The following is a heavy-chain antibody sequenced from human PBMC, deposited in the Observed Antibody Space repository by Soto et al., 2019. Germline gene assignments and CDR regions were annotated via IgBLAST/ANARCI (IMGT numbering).Heavy chain of an antibody. CDR3: ARSYSSSWFLTPSWSCEL. J-gene: IGHJ2*01. Sequence: PSQTLSLTFAISGDSVSSNSAAWNWIRQSPSRGLEWLGRTYYRSKWYNDYAVSVKSRITINPDTSKNQFSLQLNSVTPEDTAVYYCARSYSSSWFLTPSWSCELWGRGTLVTVSS. D-gene: IGHD6-13*01. V-gene: IGHV6-1*01. CDR1: GDSVSSNSAA. CDR2: TYYRSKWYN.